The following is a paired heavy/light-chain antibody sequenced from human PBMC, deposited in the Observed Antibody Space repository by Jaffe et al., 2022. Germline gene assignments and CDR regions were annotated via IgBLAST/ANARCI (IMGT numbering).Light chain of an antibody. J-gene: IGLJ2*01. CDR3: QAWDSSTAYVV. CDR2: QDS. Sequence: SYELTQPPSVSVSPGQTASITCSGDKLGDKYACWYQQKPGQSPVLVIYQDSKRPSGIPERFSGSNSGNTATLTISGTQAMDEADYYCQAWDSSTAYVVFGGGTKLTVL. V-gene: IGLV3-1*01. CDR1: KLGDKY.
Heavy chain of an antibody. J-gene: IGHJ4*02. Sequence: QVTLRESGPALVKPTQTLTLTCTFSGFSLSTSGMCVSWVRQPPGKALEWLALIDWDDDKYYSTSLKTRLTISKDTSKNQVVLTMTNMDPVDTATYYCARARRDGYNLAFDYWGQGTLVTVSS. CDR1: GFSLSTSGMC. D-gene: IGHD5-12*01. CDR3: ARARRDGYNLAFDY. CDR2: IDWDDDK. V-gene: IGHV2-70*20.